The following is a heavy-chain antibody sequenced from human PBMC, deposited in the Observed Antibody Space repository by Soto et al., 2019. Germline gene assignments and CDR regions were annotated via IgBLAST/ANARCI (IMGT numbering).Heavy chain of an antibody. Sequence: GGSLRLSCAASGFTFSSYWMSWVRQAPGKGLEWVANIKQDGSEKYYVDSVKGRFTISRDNAKNSLYLQMNSLRAEDTAVYYCARTKRVPAAMRRGYYYYGMDVWGQGTTVTVSS. J-gene: IGHJ6*02. CDR2: IKQDGSEK. V-gene: IGHV3-7*05. CDR1: GFTFSSYW. CDR3: ARTKRVPAAMRRGYYYYGMDV. D-gene: IGHD2-2*01.